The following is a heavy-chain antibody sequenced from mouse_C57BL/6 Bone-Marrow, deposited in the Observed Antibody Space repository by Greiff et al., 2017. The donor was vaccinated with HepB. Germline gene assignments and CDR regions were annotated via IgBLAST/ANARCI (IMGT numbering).Heavy chain of an antibody. CDR3: VSSRLISPVVVAVDC. CDR1: GYTFTSYW. V-gene: IGHV1-61*01. Sequence: VQLQQPGAELVRPGSSVKLSCKASGYTFTSYWMDWVKQRPGQGLEWIGNIYPSDSDTHYNQKFKDKATLTVDKSSSTAYMQLSSLTSEDSAVYYCVSSRLISPVVVAVDCWGQGPSVTVSS. J-gene: IGHJ4*01. D-gene: IGHD1-1*01. CDR2: IYPSDSDT.